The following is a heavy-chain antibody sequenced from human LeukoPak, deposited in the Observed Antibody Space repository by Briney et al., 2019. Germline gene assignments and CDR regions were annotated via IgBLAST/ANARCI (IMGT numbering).Heavy chain of an antibody. CDR1: GGTFSSYA. V-gene: IGHV1-69*05. D-gene: IGHD7-27*01. CDR3: ARKNWGNWYFDL. CDR2: IIPIFGTA. J-gene: IGHJ2*01. Sequence: SVKVSCKASGGTFSSYAISWVRQAPGQGLEWMGRIIPIFGTANYAQKFQGRVTITTDESTSTAYMELSSLRSEDTAVYYCARKNWGNWYFDLWGRGTLVTVSS.